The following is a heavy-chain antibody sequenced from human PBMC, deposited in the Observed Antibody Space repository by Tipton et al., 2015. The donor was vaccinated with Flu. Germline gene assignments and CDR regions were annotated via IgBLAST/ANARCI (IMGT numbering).Heavy chain of an antibody. D-gene: IGHD6-13*01. CDR3: ASGYSWYATDAFDI. J-gene: IGHJ3*02. Sequence: QVQLVQSGAEVKKPGASVKVSCKASGYTFTSYYMDWVRQAPGQGLEWMGIINPSGGSTSYAQKFQGRVTMTRDTSTSTAYMELCSLRSEDTAVYYCASGYSWYATDAFDIWGQGTMVTVSS. CDR1: GYTFTSYY. V-gene: IGHV1-46*01. CDR2: INPSGGST.